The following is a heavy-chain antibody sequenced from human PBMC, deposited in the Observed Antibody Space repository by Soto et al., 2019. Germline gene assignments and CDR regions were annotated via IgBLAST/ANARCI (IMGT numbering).Heavy chain of an antibody. CDR2: IYYSGST. V-gene: IGHV4-39*01. CDR1: GGSISSSSYY. D-gene: IGHD3-3*01. CDR3: ARVYYYFWSGYYLSGWFDP. J-gene: IGHJ5*02. Sequence: PSETLSLTCTVSGGSISSSSYYWGWIRQPPGKGLEWIGSIYYSGSTYYNPSPKSRVTISVDTSKNQFSLKLSSVTAADTAVYYCARVYYYFWSGYYLSGWFDPWGQGTLVTVSS.